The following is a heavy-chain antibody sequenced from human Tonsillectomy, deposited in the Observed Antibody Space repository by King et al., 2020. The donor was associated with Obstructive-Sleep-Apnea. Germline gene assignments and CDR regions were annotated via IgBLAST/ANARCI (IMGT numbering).Heavy chain of an antibody. J-gene: IGHJ3*01. Sequence: VKLVESGGGVVQPGRSLRLSCAASGFTFRSYGMHWVRQAPGKGLEWVAVIWYDGSNKYYADSVKGRFTISRDNSKNTLYLQMNSLRAEDTAVYYCARNYYDTSAYYYDAFDVWGQGTVVTVSS. D-gene: IGHD3-22*01. CDR3: ARNYYDTSAYYYDAFDV. V-gene: IGHV3-33*01. CDR2: IWYDGSNK. CDR1: GFTFRSYG.